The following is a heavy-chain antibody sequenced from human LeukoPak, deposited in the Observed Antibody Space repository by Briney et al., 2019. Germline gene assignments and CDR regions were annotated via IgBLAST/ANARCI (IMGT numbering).Heavy chain of an antibody. D-gene: IGHD3-22*01. CDR1: GYTFTSYD. J-gene: IGHJ4*02. CDR3: ARVTGYYYDSSGYYDY. CDR2: MNPNSGNT. V-gene: IGHV1-8*01. Sequence: ASVKVSCKASGYTFTSYDINWVRQATGQGLEWMGWMNPNSGNTGYAQKFQGRVTMTRNTSISTAYMELSSLRSEDTAVYYCARVTGYYYDSSGYYDYWGQGTLVTVSS.